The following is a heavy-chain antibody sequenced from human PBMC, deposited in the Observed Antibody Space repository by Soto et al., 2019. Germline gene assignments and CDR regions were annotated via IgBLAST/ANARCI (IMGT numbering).Heavy chain of an antibody. Sequence: PGKGLEWMGYIYYSGTTTNYNPSLKSRVTLSVDTSKNQFSLKLSSVTAADTAVYYCARLGGSYAVPHFDYWGQGTLVTVSS. D-gene: IGHD1-26*01. J-gene: IGHJ4*02. CDR2: IYYSGTT. CDR3: ARLGGSYAVPHFDY. V-gene: IGHV4-59*08.